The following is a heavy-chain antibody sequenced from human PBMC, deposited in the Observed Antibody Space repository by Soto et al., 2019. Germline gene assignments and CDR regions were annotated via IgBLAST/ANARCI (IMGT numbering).Heavy chain of an antibody. CDR2: ISAYNGNT. J-gene: IGHJ3*02. CDR3: ARYCSGASCDSNNAFDI. V-gene: IGHV1-18*01. D-gene: IGHD2-15*01. Sequence: GASVKVSCKASGYTFTSYGITWVRQAPGQGLEYMGWISAYNGNTNYAQKLQGRVTMTADTSTNTAYMELRSLRSDDTAVYYCARYCSGASCDSNNAFDIWGQGTMVTV. CDR1: GYTFTSYG.